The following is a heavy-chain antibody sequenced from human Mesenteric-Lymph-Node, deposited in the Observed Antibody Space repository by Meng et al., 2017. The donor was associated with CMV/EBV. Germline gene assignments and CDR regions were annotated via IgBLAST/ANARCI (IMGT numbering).Heavy chain of an antibody. V-gene: IGHV3-21*01. CDR3: ARDNYYDSSGYPYYFDY. CDR1: GFPFSNYK. Sequence: GGSLRLSCVASGFPFSNYKIDWVRQAPGKGLEWVSSISTSGNYIYYADSVKGRFTISRDNAKNSLFLQMNSLRAEDTAVYYCARDNYYDSSGYPYYFDYWGQGTLVTVSS. D-gene: IGHD3-22*01. J-gene: IGHJ4*02. CDR2: ISTSGNYI.